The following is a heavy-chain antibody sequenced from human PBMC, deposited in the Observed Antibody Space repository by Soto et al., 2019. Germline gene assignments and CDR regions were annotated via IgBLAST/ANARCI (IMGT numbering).Heavy chain of an antibody. D-gene: IGHD3-10*01. CDR2: IYYSGST. J-gene: IGHJ6*03. V-gene: IGHV4-59*08. CDR1: GGSISSYY. CDR3: ARHYGSGSYRYYYYYMDV. Sequence: SETLSLTCTVSGGSISSYYWSWIRQPPGKGLEWIGYIYYSGSTNYNPSLKSRVTISVDTSKNQFSLKLSSVTAADTAVYYCARHYGSGSYRYYYYYMDVWGKGTTVT.